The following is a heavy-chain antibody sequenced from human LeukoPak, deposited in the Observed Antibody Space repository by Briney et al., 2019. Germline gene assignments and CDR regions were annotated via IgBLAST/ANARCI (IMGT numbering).Heavy chain of an antibody. V-gene: IGHV3-11*06. CDR1: GCTFSDYY. CDR3: SRGTGTTAYFDY. D-gene: IGHD1-1*01. Sequence: GGSLRLSCVASGCTFSDYYMSWVRQAPGKGLEWVSYISGSSGYTKYADSVKGRFTISRDNAKNSLYLQVNSLRAEDTAVYYCSRGTGTTAYFDYWGQGTPVTVSS. J-gene: IGHJ4*02. CDR2: ISGSSGYT.